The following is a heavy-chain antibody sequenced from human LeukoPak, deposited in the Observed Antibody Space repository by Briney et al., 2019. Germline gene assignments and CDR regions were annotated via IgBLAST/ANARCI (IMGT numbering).Heavy chain of an antibody. CDR2: IDGSGGRGEKT. V-gene: IGHV3-23*01. CDR1: GFTFSRYA. D-gene: IGHD6-6*01. CDR3: RAQPQLVYYQYYMDV. J-gene: IGHJ6*03. Sequence: QTGGSLRLSCEASGFTFSRYAMSWVRQAPGKGLEWVSGIDGSGGRGEKTYYADSVKGRFTISRDNAKNTLYLQMNSLRVEDTAVYYCRAQPQLVYYQYYMDVWGKGTTVTVSS.